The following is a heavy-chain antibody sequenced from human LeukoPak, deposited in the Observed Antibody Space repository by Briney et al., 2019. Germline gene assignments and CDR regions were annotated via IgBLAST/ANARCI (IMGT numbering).Heavy chain of an antibody. CDR2: ISYDGSNK. Sequence: GGSLRLSCAASGFTFSSYGMHWVRQAPGKGLEWVAVISYDGSNKYYADSVKGRFTISRDNSKNTLYLQMNSLRAEDAAVYYCAKFCGNSDAFDIWGQGTMVTVSS. CDR1: GFTFSSYG. D-gene: IGHD4-23*01. V-gene: IGHV3-30*18. J-gene: IGHJ3*02. CDR3: AKFCGNSDAFDI.